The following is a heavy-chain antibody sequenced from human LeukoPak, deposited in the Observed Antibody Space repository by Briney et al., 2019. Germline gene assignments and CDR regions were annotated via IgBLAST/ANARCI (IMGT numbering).Heavy chain of an antibody. D-gene: IGHD4-11*01. Sequence: SETLSLTCTVSGGSISSGSYYWSWIRQPAGKGLEWIGRIYTSGSTNYNPSLKSRVTISVDTSKNQFSLKLSSVTAADTAVYYCARDLAGEDYSNYDGALDYWGQGTLVTVSS. V-gene: IGHV4-61*02. CDR3: ARDLAGEDYSNYDGALDY. J-gene: IGHJ4*02. CDR2: IYTSGST. CDR1: GGSISSGSYY.